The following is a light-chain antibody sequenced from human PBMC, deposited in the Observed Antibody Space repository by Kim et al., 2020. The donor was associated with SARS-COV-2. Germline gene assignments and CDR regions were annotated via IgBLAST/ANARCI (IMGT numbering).Light chain of an antibody. J-gene: IGKJ1*01. V-gene: IGKV1-39*01. Sequence: ASIGDRVTITCRASQSISRHFNWYQKRPGEAPKLLIYGASNLQSGVPSRFSGSGSGTDFTLTISSLQPEDFATYYCQQSYSSPPTFGHGTKVDIK. CDR2: GAS. CDR3: QQSYSSPPT. CDR1: QSISRH.